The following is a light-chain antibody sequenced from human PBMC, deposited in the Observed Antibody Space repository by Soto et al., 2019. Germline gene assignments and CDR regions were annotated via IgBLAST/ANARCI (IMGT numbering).Light chain of an antibody. CDR3: QQVESYPST. CDR2: AAS. V-gene: IGKV1-9*01. Sequence: IQLTQTPSSLSASVGDRVTITCRASQGISSFLAWYQQKPGKAPKFLIYAASSLQSGVPSRFSGSGFGTDFTLTITSLQPEDFATYYCQQVESYPSTFGGGTNVDIK. J-gene: IGKJ4*01. CDR1: QGISSF.